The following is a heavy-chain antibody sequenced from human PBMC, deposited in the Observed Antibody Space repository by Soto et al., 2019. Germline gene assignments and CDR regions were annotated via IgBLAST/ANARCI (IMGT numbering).Heavy chain of an antibody. CDR1: GGSISSGGYS. CDR3: ARGGLLPDY. D-gene: IGHD6-19*01. Sequence: SETLSLTCAVSGGSISSGGYSWRWIRQPPGKGLEWIGYFSHSGSTYYNPSLKSRVTISVDRSKNQFSLKLSSVTAADTAVYYCARGGLLPDYWGQGTLVTAPQ. CDR2: FSHSGST. V-gene: IGHV4-30-2*01. J-gene: IGHJ4*02.